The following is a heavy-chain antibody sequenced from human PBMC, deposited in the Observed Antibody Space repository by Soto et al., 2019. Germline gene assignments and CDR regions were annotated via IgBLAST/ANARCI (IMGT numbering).Heavy chain of an antibody. Sequence: PSETLSLTYAVYGGSFSGYYWSWIRQPPGKGLEWIGEINHSGSTNYNPSLKSRVTISVDTSKNQFSLKLSSVTAADTAVYYCARQTITMVRGVIGPPPSDVWGKGTTVTVSS. CDR2: INHSGST. J-gene: IGHJ6*04. V-gene: IGHV4-34*01. CDR3: ARQTITMVRGVIGPPPSDV. D-gene: IGHD3-10*01. CDR1: GGSFSGYY.